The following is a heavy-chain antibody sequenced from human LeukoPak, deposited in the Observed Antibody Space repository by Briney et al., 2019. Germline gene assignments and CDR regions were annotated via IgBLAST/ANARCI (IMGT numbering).Heavy chain of an antibody. D-gene: IGHD6-13*01. Sequence: QAGGSLRLSCAASGFTFSSYGMHWVRQAPGKGLEWVAVISYDGSNKYYADSVKGRFTISRDNSKNTLYLQMNSLRAEDTAVYYCARDSSSWYFDYWGQGTLVTVSS. CDR2: ISYDGSNK. CDR3: ARDSSSWYFDY. V-gene: IGHV3-30*03. J-gene: IGHJ4*02. CDR1: GFTFSSYG.